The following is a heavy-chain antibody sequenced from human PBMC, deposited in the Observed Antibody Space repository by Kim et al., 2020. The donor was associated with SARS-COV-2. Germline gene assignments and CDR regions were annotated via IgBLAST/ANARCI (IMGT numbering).Heavy chain of an antibody. Sequence: GGSLRLSCAASGFTFDDYAMHWVRQAPGKGLEWVSGISWNSGSIGYADSVKGRFTISRDNAKNSLYLQMNSLRAEDTALYYCAKEQGAYSSLYGMDVWG. V-gene: IGHV3-9*01. D-gene: IGHD6-6*01. CDR1: GFTFDDYA. CDR3: AKEQGAYSSLYGMDV. J-gene: IGHJ6*02. CDR2: ISWNSGSI.